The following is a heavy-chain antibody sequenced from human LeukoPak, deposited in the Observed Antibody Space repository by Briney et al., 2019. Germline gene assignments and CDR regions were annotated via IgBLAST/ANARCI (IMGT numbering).Heavy chain of an antibody. J-gene: IGHJ4*02. CDR2: IRYDGNIK. D-gene: IGHD3-22*01. CDR1: GFSFSSYD. Sequence: GSLRLSCAASGFSFSSYDIHWVRQAPGKGLEWVAFIRYDGNIKYFADSVKGRFTISRDNSKNTLYLQMNSLRAEDTAVYYCAKGRYYDSGGNPIDYWGQGTLVTVS. CDR3: AKGRYYDSGGNPIDY. V-gene: IGHV3-30*02.